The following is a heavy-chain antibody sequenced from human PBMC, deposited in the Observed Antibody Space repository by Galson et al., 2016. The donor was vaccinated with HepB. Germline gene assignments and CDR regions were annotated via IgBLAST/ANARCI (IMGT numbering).Heavy chain of an antibody. J-gene: IGHJ4*02. CDR2: ISYDGSNT. Sequence: SLRLSCAASGFTFSSYGIHWVRQAPGKGLEWVAVISYDGSNTYYADSVKGRFTISRDNSKNTLYLQMNSLRAEDTAVYYCAKGFRINYDILPGYSDWGRGTLVTVSS. CDR3: AKGFRINYDILPGYSD. D-gene: IGHD3-9*01. CDR1: GFTFSSYG. V-gene: IGHV3-30*18.